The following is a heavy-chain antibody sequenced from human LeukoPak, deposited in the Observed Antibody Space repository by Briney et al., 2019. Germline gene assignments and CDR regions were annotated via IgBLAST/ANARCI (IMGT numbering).Heavy chain of an antibody. D-gene: IGHD2-2*01. J-gene: IGHJ5*02. Sequence: SETLSLTCAVSGYSISSGYYWGWIRQPPGKGLEWIGSIYHSGSTYYNPSLKSRVTISVDTSKNQFSLKLSSVPAADTAVYYCARPNYCSSTSCYPWFDPWGQGTLVTVSS. CDR2: IYHSGST. V-gene: IGHV4-38-2*01. CDR1: GYSISSGYY. CDR3: ARPNYCSSTSCYPWFDP.